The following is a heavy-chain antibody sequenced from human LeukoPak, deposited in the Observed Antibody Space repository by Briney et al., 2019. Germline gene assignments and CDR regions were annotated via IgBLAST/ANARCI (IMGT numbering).Heavy chain of an antibody. Sequence: ASVKVSCKASGGTFSSYAISWVRQAPGQGLEWMGRIIPILGIANYAQKFQGRVTITADKSTSTAYMELSSLRSEDTAVYYCARIGYCSSTSCYEYFQHWGQGTLVTVSS. CDR3: ARIGYCSSTSCYEYFQH. CDR2: IIPILGIA. V-gene: IGHV1-69*04. CDR1: GGTFSSYA. J-gene: IGHJ1*01. D-gene: IGHD2-2*03.